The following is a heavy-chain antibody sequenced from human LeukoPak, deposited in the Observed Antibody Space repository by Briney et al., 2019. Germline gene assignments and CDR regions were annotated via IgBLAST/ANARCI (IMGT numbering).Heavy chain of an antibody. CDR3: GTDGYSSSWYQVAHYYYGMDV. CDR2: IYYSGST. Sequence: SETLSLTCTVSGGSISSSSYYWGWLRQPRGKGLEWIGSIYYSGSTYYNPSLKSRVTISVDTSKNQFSLKLSSVTAADTAVYYCGTDGYSSSWYQVAHYYYGMDVWGQGTTVTVSS. CDR1: GGSISSSSYY. J-gene: IGHJ6*02. V-gene: IGHV4-39*01. D-gene: IGHD6-13*01.